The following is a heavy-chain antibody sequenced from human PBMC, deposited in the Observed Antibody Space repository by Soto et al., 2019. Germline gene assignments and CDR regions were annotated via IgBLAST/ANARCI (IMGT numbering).Heavy chain of an antibody. D-gene: IGHD5-12*01. CDR2: IVVGSGNT. J-gene: IGHJ4*02. CDR3: AAGGQRWLLSDY. Sequence: ASVKVSCKASGFTFTSSAVQWVRQARGQRLEWIGWIVVGSGNTNYAQKFQERVTITRDTSTSTAYMELSSLRSEDTAVYYCAAGGQRWLLSDYWGQGTLVTVSS. V-gene: IGHV1-58*01. CDR1: GFTFTSSA.